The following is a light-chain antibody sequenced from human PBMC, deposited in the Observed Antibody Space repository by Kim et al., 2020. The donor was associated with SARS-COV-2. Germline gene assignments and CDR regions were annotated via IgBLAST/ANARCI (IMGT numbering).Light chain of an antibody. Sequence: GKSITISCTGTNSDVGGYDYVFWYQQQPGKAPRLMISDVIQRPPGVSNRFSGSKSGNTASLTISGLQAEDEADYYCCSYTRGSTYVFGSGTKVTVL. CDR2: DVI. J-gene: IGLJ1*01. CDR3: CSYTRGSTYV. V-gene: IGLV2-14*03. CDR1: NSDVGGYDY.